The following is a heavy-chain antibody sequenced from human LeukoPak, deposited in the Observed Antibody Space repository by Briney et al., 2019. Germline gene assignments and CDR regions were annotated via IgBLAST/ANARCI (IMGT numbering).Heavy chain of an antibody. CDR3: ARGDGNDFKWFDP. CDR1: GASLSSYS. V-gene: IGHV4-59*01. D-gene: IGHD3/OR15-3a*01. CDR2: MYYRGST. J-gene: IGHJ5*02. Sequence: SETMSLACTVSGASLSSYSWNWIRQPPGRGLEWIGYMYYRGSTNFNPSLRSRVTMSLDTSKNQFPLKLSSVTAADTAVYYCARGDGNDFKWFDPWGQGTLVTVSS.